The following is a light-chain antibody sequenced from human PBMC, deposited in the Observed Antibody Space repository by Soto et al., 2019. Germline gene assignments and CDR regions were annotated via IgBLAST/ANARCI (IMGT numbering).Light chain of an antibody. CDR3: QQYNSYLYT. CDR2: DAS. Sequence: DIQIIQSPSTLSASVGDRGTITCRASQSISSWLAWYQQKPGKAPKLLIYDASSLESGVPSRFSGSGSGTEFTLTISSMQPDDFANYYCQQYNSYLYTFGQGTKVDIK. J-gene: IGKJ2*01. V-gene: IGKV1-5*01. CDR1: QSISSW.